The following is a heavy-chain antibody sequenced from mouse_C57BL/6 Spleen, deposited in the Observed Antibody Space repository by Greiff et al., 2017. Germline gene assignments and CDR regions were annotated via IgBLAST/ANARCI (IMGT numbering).Heavy chain of an antibody. CDR1: GFTFSSYA. V-gene: IGHV5-4*01. D-gene: IGHD2-5*01. CDR2: ISDGGSYT. J-gene: IGHJ2*01. Sequence: EVQVVESGGGLVKPGGSLKLSCAASGFTFSSYAMSWVRQTPEKRLEWVAAISDGGSYTYYPDNVKGRFTISRDNAKNNLYLQMSHLKSEDTAMYYCARDESNYVYFDYWGQGTTLTVSS. CDR3: ARDESNYVYFDY.